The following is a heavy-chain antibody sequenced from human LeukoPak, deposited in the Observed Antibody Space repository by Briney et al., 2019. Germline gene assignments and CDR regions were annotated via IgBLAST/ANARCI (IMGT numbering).Heavy chain of an antibody. CDR1: GYTFTGYY. J-gene: IGHJ4*02. CDR3: ARDGEYCSSTSCYFDY. V-gene: IGHV1-69*04. Sequence: SVKVSCNASGYTFTGYYMHWVRQAPGQGLEWMGRIIPILGIANYAQKFQGRVTITADKSTSTAYMELSSPRSEDTAVYYCARDGEYCSSTSCYFDYWGQGTLVTVSS. D-gene: IGHD2-2*01. CDR2: IIPILGIA.